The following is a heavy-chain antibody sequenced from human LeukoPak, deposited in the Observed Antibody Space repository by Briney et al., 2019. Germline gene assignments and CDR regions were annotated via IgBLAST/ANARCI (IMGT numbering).Heavy chain of an antibody. V-gene: IGHV1-2*02. Sequence: ASVKVSCKTSGYTFTGYYMHWVRQAPGQGLEWMGWINPNNGDTHYAQKFQGTVTMTRDTSISTAYMELSSPRSDDTAVYYCARGVAGVYFYYYMDVWGKGTTVTVSS. CDR3: ARGVAGVYFYYYMDV. J-gene: IGHJ6*03. CDR1: GYTFTGYY. CDR2: INPNNGDT. D-gene: IGHD1-14*01.